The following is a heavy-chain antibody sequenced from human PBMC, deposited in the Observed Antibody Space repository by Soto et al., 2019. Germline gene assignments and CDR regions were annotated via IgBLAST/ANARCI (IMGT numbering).Heavy chain of an antibody. CDR2: IYISGPT. CDR3: ARVPPPYSFSYDD. V-gene: IGHV4-30-4*01. J-gene: IGHJ4*02. D-gene: IGHD5-12*01. CDR1: AVPIGRGDNS. Sequence: QVQLQESAQGLWRPSQTLSLPCNFSAVPIGRGDNSWSWFRQPPGKGLEWIGYIYISGPTYYNPSLKSRLTISLDTFRNVFSLKLRSVTAADTAVYYCARVPPPYSFSYDDWGQGTLVTVSS.